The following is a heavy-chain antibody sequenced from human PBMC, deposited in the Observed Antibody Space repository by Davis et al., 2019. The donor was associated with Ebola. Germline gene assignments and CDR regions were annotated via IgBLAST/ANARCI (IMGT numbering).Heavy chain of an antibody. V-gene: IGHV3-33*01. CDR1: GFTFSSYA. CDR2: MWYDVSNE. J-gene: IGHJ4*02. CDR3: ATLTGDALFDY. D-gene: IGHD7-27*01. Sequence: GGSLRLSCAASGFTFSSYAMHWVRHAPGKGLERVAVMWYDVSNEYYADSVKGRFTISRDNSKNTLDQQMNSLRTEDTVIYYCATLTGDALFDYWGQGTLVTVSS.